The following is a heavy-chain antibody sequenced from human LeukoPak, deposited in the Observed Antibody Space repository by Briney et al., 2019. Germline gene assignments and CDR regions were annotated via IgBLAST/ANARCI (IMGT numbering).Heavy chain of an antibody. D-gene: IGHD3-22*01. J-gene: IGHJ6*03. Sequence: ASVKVSCKASGYIFTSYDINWVRQATGQGLEWMGWMNPNSDNTGYAQKFQGRVTMTRNTSISTAYMGLSSLRSEDTAVYYCARAMRKRNYYYYMDVWGKGTTVTVSS. V-gene: IGHV1-8*02. CDR1: GYIFTSYD. CDR3: ARAMRKRNYYYYMDV. CDR2: MNPNSDNT.